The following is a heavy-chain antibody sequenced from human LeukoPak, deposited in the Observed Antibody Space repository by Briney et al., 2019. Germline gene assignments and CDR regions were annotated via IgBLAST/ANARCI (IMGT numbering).Heavy chain of an antibody. CDR3: ARLFGMDV. CDR2: IYYSGST. Sequence: SETLSLTCTVSGGSISSSSYYWGWIRRPPGKGLEWIGSIYYSGSTYYNPSLKSRVTISVDTSKNQFSLKLSSVTAADTAVYYCARLFGMDVRGQGTTVTVSS. CDR1: GGSISSSSYY. V-gene: IGHV4-39*01. J-gene: IGHJ6*02.